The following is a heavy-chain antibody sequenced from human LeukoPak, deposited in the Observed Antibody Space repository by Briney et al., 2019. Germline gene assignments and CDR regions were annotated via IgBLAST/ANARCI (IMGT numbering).Heavy chain of an antibody. J-gene: IGHJ4*02. CDR3: ARTYYDSSGNPYYFDY. Sequence: GGSLRLSCAASGFTFSSYSMNWVRQAPGKGLEWVSYISSSSSTIYYADSVKGRFTISRDNAKNSLYLQMNSLRAEDTAVYYCARTYYDSSGNPYYFDYWGQGTLVTVSS. V-gene: IGHV3-48*01. CDR2: ISSSSSTI. D-gene: IGHD3-22*01. CDR1: GFTFSSYS.